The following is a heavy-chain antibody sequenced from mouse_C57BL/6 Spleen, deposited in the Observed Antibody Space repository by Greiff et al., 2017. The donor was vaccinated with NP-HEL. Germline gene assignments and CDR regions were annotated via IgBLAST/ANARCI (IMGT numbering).Heavy chain of an antibody. V-gene: IGHV1-15*01. CDR2: IDPETGGT. Sequence: VQLVESGAELVRPGASVTLSCKASGYTFTDYEMHWVKQTPVHGLEWIGAIDPETGGTAYNQKFKGKAILTADKSSSTAYMELRSLTSEDSAVYYCTRLTGTYWGQGTLVTVSA. CDR3: TRLTGTY. J-gene: IGHJ3*01. CDR1: GYTFTDYE. D-gene: IGHD4-1*01.